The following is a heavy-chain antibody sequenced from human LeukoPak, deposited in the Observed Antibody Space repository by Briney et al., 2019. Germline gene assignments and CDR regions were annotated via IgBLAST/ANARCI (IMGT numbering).Heavy chain of an antibody. V-gene: IGHV4-38-2*02. D-gene: IGHD7-27*01. CDR1: GYSISSGYY. CDR2: IYHSGST. Sequence: SETLSLTCTVSGYSISSGYYRGWIRQPPGKGLEWIGSIYHSGSTYYNPSLKSRVTISVDTSKNQFSLKLSSVTAADTAVYYCASGDIGAFDIWGQGTMVTVSS. CDR3: ASGDIGAFDI. J-gene: IGHJ3*02.